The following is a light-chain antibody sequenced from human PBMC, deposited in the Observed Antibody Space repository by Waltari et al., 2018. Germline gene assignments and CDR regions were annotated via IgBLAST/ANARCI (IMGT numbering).Light chain of an antibody. V-gene: IGLV4-69*01. J-gene: IGLJ2*01. CDR1: SGHSSYA. CDR3: QTWNTGIRV. CDR2: LSSDGSH. Sequence: QPVLTQSPSASASLGASVKLTSTLSSGHSSYAIAWHHQQQGKAPRYLMRLSSDGSHSKGDGIPDRFSGSSSGAERYLTISNLQSEDEADYYCQTWNTGIRVFGGGTRLTVL.